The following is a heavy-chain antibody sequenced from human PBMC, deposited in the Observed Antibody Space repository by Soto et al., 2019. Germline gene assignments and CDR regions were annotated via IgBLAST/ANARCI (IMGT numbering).Heavy chain of an antibody. CDR3: AHAYGGRSLY. CDR2: IYWDDAK. Sequence: QITLKESGPTLVKPTQTLTLTCTFSGISLTTDRVGVGWIRQPPGEALEWLAVIYWDDAKTYRPSLESRLTITKDTSKNQVALTMTNMDSVDTARYYCAHAYGGRSLYWGQGTLVPVSS. D-gene: IGHD1-26*01. J-gene: IGHJ4*02. CDR1: GISLTTDRVG. V-gene: IGHV2-5*02.